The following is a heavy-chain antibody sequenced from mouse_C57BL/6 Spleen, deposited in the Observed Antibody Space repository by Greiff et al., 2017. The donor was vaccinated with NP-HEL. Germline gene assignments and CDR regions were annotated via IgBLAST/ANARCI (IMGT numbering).Heavy chain of an antibody. V-gene: IGHV3-6*01. CDR3: ARDYDYETFAY. CDR1: GYSITSGYY. J-gene: IGHJ3*01. Sequence: EVKLQESGPGLVKPSQSLSLTCSVTGYSITSGYYWNWIRQFPGNKLEWMGYISYDGSNNYNPSLKNRISITRDTSKNQFFLKLNSVTTEDTATYYCARDYDYETFAYWGQGTLVTVSA. D-gene: IGHD2-4*01. CDR2: ISYDGSN.